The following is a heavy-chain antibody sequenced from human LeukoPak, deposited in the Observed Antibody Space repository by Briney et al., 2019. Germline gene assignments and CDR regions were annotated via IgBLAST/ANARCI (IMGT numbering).Heavy chain of an antibody. CDR3: GVYSSSWHDY. CDR1: GFTFSSYA. CDR2: ITGSGGGT. Sequence: PGGSLRLSCAASGFTFSSYAMTWVRQAPGQGLEWVSTITGSGGGTYYAGSVKGRFTISRDNSKNTLYLQMNSLRAEDTAVYYCGVYSSSWHDYWGQGTLVTVSS. J-gene: IGHJ4*02. D-gene: IGHD6-13*01. V-gene: IGHV3-23*01.